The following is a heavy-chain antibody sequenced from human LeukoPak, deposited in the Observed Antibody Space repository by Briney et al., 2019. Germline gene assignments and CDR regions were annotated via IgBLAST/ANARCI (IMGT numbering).Heavy chain of an antibody. CDR3: ARGGVYYWNPRY. D-gene: IGHD1-20*01. CDR1: GFSVSSHY. CDR2: LYPDGTT. Sequence: PWGSLRLFCVASGFSVSSHYMSLVRPAPGEGPELASLLYPDGTTYYASSVEGRFTISRDDSRNTIYLHMNSLRADDTAVYYCARGGVYYWNPRYWGQGTLVTVSS. J-gene: IGHJ4*02. V-gene: IGHV3-53*01.